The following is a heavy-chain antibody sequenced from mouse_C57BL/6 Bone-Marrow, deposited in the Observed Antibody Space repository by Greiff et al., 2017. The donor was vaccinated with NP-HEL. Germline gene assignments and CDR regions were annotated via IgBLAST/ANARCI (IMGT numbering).Heavy chain of an antibody. J-gene: IGHJ2*01. CDR3: TTPIYDGYLYYFDY. CDR1: GFNIKDDY. Sequence: EVQGVESGAELVRPGASVKLSCTASGFNIKDDYMHWVKQRPEQGLEWIGWIDPENGDTEYASKFQGKATITADTSSNTAYLQLSSLTSEDTAVYYCTTPIYDGYLYYFDYWGQGTTLTVSS. V-gene: IGHV14-4*01. D-gene: IGHD2-3*01. CDR2: IDPENGDT.